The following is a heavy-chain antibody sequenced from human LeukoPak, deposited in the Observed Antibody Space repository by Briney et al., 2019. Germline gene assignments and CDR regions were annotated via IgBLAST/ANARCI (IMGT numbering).Heavy chain of an antibody. CDR2: ISSSSSTI. CDR1: GFTFSSYS. D-gene: IGHD3-10*01. Sequence: PGGSLRLSCAASGFTFSSYSMNWVRQAPGKGLEWVSYISSSSSTIYYADSVKGRFTISRDNAKDSLYLQMNSLRDEDTAVYYCARVSVGSGSYYPPNWFDPWGQGTLVTVSS. CDR3: ARVSVGSGSYYPPNWFDP. J-gene: IGHJ5*02. V-gene: IGHV3-48*02.